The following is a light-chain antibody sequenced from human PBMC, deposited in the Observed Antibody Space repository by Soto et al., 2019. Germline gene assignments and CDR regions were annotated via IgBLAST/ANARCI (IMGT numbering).Light chain of an antibody. J-gene: IGKJ4*01. CDR2: DAS. CDR3: QQYGTSPLT. V-gene: IGKV3-20*01. CDR1: QSVSRNY. Sequence: EIVLTQSPGTLSLSPGDSATLSCRASQSVSRNYLAWYQQKPGQAPRLLIFDASSRATGIPDRFSGSGSETDFTLTISRLEAEDFAVYHCQQYGTSPLTFGGGPKLEIK.